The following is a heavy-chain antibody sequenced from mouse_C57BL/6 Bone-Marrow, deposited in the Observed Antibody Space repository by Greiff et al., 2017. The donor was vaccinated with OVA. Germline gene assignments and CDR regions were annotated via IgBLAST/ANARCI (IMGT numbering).Heavy chain of an antibody. CDR2: INPSTGGT. D-gene: IGHD1-1*01. CDR3: ALYYGSSFDC. V-gene: IGHV1-42*01. CDR1: GYSFTGYY. J-gene: IGHJ2*01. Sequence: EVQLQESGPELVKPGASVKISCKASGYSFTGYYMNWVKQSPEKSLEWIGEINPSTGGTTYNQKFKAKATLTVDKSSRTADVQLKSLTSEDAAVYYCALYYGSSFDCWGQGTTLTVSS.